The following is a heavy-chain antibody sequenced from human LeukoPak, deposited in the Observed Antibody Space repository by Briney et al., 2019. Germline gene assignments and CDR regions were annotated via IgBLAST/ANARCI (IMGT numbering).Heavy chain of an antibody. CDR1: GFTFRTSA. CDR2: ISGSGNGT. V-gene: IGHV3-23*01. D-gene: IGHD5-24*01. J-gene: IGHJ4*02. CDR3: AKRTMSAFDS. Sequence: GGSLRLSCAASGFTFRTSAMTWVRQAPGKGLEWLCGISGSGNGTYYADSVKGRFTISRDNSQNMVYLLMNSLTVEDAATYYCAKRTMSAFDSWGQGTLLIVSS.